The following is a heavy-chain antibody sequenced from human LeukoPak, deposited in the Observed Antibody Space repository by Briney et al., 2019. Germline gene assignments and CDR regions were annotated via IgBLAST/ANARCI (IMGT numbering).Heavy chain of an antibody. CDR2: IYYSGIS. Sequence: SETLSLTCTVSGVSISSYYWSWIRQPPGKGLEWITYIYYSGISHYNPSLRSRLTISVDTSKNQFSLKLSSVTAADTAFYYCARQIGVLAAAYDYWGQGALVTVSS. CDR3: ARQIGVLAAAYDY. J-gene: IGHJ4*02. CDR1: GVSISSYY. V-gene: IGHV4-59*08. D-gene: IGHD6-13*01.